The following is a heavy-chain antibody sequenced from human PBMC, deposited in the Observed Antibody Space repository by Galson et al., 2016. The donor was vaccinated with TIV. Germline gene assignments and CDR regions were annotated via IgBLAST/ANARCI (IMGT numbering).Heavy chain of an antibody. CDR2: IKSTIDGGTT. D-gene: IGHD2-2*01. CDR3: TTDLVYCIFTRCSLGLDY. J-gene: IGHJ4*02. V-gene: IGHV3-15*01. CDR1: GFTFSKAW. Sequence: SLRLSCAASGFTFSKAWMSWVRQAPGKGLEWVGRIKSTIDGGTTAYAASVKDRFSISRDDSKNTVFLPMNSLKTEYTAVYFCTTDLVYCIFTRCSLGLDYWGQGTPVTVSS.